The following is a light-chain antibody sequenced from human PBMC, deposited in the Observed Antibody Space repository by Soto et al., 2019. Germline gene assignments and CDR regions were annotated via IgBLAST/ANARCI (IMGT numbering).Light chain of an antibody. V-gene: IGKV1-5*03. Sequence: DIQMTQSPSILSASVGDRITITCRASQSISDWLAWYQQKPGKAPKLLIYKASTLESGVPSRFSGSGSGTEFPLTVSSLQPDDFATYYCQQYGTYESYGGGTKVELK. CDR3: QQYGTYES. J-gene: IGKJ4*01. CDR1: QSISDW. CDR2: KAS.